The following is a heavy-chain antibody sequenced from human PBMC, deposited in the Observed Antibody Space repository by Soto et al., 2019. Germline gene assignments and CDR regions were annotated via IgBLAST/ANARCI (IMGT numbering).Heavy chain of an antibody. D-gene: IGHD2-15*01. CDR2: ISYDGSNK. Sequence: PGGSLRLSCAASGFTFSSYGMHWVRQAPGKGLEWVAVISYDGSNKYYADSVKGRFTISRDNSKNTLYLQMNSLRAEDTAVYYCAKDRLGYCSGGSCYSDYGMDVWGQGTTVTVSS. CDR1: GFTFSSYG. J-gene: IGHJ6*02. V-gene: IGHV3-30*18. CDR3: AKDRLGYCSGGSCYSDYGMDV.